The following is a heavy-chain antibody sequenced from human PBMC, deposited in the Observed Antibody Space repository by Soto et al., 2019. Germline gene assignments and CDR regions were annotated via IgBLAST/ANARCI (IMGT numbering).Heavy chain of an antibody. CDR3: VRGGNAAGAFDI. J-gene: IGHJ3*02. CDR1: GFTFSDYG. CDR2: IWDDGNKK. V-gene: IGHV3-33*01. Sequence: QVQLVESGGGVVQPGRSLRLSCAASGFTFSDYGLHWVRQAPGKGLEWVAVIWDDGNKKFYADSVKGRFTISRDNSDNMLYVKMNSLRAEDTAVYFCVRGGNAAGAFDIWGKGTMVTVFS. D-gene: IGHD3-16*01.